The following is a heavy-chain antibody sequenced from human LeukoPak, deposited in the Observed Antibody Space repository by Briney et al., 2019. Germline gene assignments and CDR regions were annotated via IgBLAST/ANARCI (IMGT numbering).Heavy chain of an antibody. Sequence: PGRSLRLSCAASGFTFSRYWMTWVRQAPGKGLDWMANIKQDGTEKYYVDSVKGRFTISRDNAKNSLYLQMNSLRAEDTAVYYCARDSEWGLLRSDYWGQGTLVTVSS. J-gene: IGHJ4*02. D-gene: IGHD1-26*01. V-gene: IGHV3-7*05. CDR3: ARDSEWGLLRSDY. CDR2: IKQDGTEK. CDR1: GFTFSRYW.